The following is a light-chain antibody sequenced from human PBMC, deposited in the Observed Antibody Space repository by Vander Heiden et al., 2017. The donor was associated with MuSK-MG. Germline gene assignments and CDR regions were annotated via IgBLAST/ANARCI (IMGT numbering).Light chain of an antibody. CDR3: SSYTSSSTLGV. Sequence: QSALTQPASVSGSPGQSIPISCTGTSSDVGGYNYVSGYQQHTGKAPKLMIYDVSNRPSGVSNRFSGSKSGNTASLTISGLQAEDEADYYCSSYTSSSTLGVFGGGTKLTVL. V-gene: IGLV2-14*03. CDR1: SSDVGGYNY. CDR2: DVS. J-gene: IGLJ2*01.